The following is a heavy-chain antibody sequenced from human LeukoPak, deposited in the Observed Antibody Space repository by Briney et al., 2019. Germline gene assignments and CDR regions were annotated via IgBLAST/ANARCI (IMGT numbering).Heavy chain of an antibody. Sequence: SETLSLTCTVSGASFSSSTYCWGWIRQPPGKGLEWIGSICYSGSTYYNPSLKSRVTMSVDTSRNQFSLSLNSVSAADTAVYYCARHAGGIAAAGTRPFDYRGQGTLVTVSS. V-gene: IGHV4-39*01. D-gene: IGHD6-13*01. J-gene: IGHJ4*02. CDR1: GASFSSSTYC. CDR2: ICYSGST. CDR3: ARHAGGIAAAGTRPFDY.